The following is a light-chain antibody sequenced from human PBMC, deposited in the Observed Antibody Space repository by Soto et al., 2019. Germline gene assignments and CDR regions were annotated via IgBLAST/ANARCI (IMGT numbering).Light chain of an antibody. CDR3: HQYGSTPPYT. Sequence: EIVLTQSPGTLSLSPGERATLSCRASQSVSSSYLAWYQQKSGQAPRLLIYGASSRATGIPDRFSGSGSGTDFTLTISRLEPEDFAVYYCHQYGSTPPYTFGQGTKLEIK. CDR2: GAS. J-gene: IGKJ2*01. V-gene: IGKV3-20*01. CDR1: QSVSSSY.